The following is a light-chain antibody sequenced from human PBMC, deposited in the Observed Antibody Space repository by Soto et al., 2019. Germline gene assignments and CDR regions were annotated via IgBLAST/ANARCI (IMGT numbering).Light chain of an antibody. CDR1: QTISSW. CDR2: AAS. V-gene: IGKV1-5*01. J-gene: IGKJ5*01. Sequence: DIQMTQSPSTLSGSVGDRVTITFRASQTISSWLAWYQQKPGKAPNLLIYAASTSQSGVPSRFSGSGSGTEFTLTISSLQPEDFATYYCQQFNSYPFNFGQGTRLEIK. CDR3: QQFNSYPFN.